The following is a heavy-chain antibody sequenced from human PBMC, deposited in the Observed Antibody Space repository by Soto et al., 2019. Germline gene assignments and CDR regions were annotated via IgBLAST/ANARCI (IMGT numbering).Heavy chain of an antibody. Sequence: QLQLQESGPGLVKPAETMSLTCTVSGGSISSSSYYWGWIRQPPGKGLEWIGSIYYSGRTYYNPSLKSQVTISEDTYKTQLSLKLSSVTAADTAVYYCARLFRCSSTSCYPWFDPGGQETLVTVSS. V-gene: IGHV4-39*01. CDR1: GGSISSSSYY. CDR2: IYYSGRT. J-gene: IGHJ5*02. D-gene: IGHD2-2*01. CDR3: ARLFRCSSTSCYPWFDP.